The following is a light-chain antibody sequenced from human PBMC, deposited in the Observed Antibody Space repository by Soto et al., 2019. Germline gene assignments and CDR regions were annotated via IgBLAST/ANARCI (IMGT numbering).Light chain of an antibody. J-gene: IGLJ3*02. CDR2: DVT. CDR3: NSYTTSGAVV. Sequence: QSALTQPASVSGSPGQSITISCTGTSSDVGGYNFVSWYQQHPGNAPKLIIYDVTSRPSGVSNRFSGSKSGNAASLTISGLQAEDEALYYCNSYTTSGAVVFCGGTKLTVL. CDR1: SSDVGGYNF. V-gene: IGLV2-14*03.